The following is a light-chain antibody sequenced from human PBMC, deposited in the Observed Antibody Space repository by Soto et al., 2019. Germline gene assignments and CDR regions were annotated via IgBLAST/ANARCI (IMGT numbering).Light chain of an antibody. CDR2: GAS. CDR1: QSVRSSY. CDR3: QQYGSSPYS. V-gene: IGKV3-20*01. Sequence: EIVLTQSPGTLSLSPGERATLSCRASQSVRSSYLAWYQQKPGQAPRLLIYGASSRATGIPDSFSGSGSGTDFTLPIRRLEPEDFAVYYCQQYGSSPYSFGQGTKLEIK. J-gene: IGKJ2*03.